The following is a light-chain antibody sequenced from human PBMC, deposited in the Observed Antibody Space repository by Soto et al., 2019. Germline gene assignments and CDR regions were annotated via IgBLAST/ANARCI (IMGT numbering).Light chain of an antibody. CDR1: QSISSY. Sequence: DIQMTQSPSSLSASVGDRVTITCRASQSISSYLNWYQQKPGKAPKLLIYKASSLESGVPSRFSGSGSGTEFTLTINSLQSEDFAVYYCQPYNNWPLTFGGGTKVDI. CDR3: QPYNNWPLT. V-gene: IGKV1-5*03. CDR2: KAS. J-gene: IGKJ4*01.